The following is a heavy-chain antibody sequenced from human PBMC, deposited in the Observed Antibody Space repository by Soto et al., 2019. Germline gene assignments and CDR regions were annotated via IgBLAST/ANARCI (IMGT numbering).Heavy chain of an antibody. D-gene: IGHD2-2*01. V-gene: IGHV3-33*01. Sequence: QVQLVESGGGVVQPGRSLRLSCAASGFTFSSYGMHWVRQAPGKGLEWVAVIWYDGSNKYYADSVKGRFTISRDNSKNTLYLQMNSLRAEDTAVYYCARSTLYCISTSCTNWFDPWGQGTLVTVSS. J-gene: IGHJ5*02. CDR3: ARSTLYCISTSCTNWFDP. CDR1: GFTFSSYG. CDR2: IWYDGSNK.